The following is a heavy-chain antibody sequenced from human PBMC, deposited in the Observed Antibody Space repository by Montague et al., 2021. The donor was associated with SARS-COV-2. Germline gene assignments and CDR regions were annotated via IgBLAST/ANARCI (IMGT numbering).Heavy chain of an antibody. J-gene: IGHJ6*02. CDR2: INYSRST. CDR3: ARLSKTGYPPLYDYYGMDV. D-gene: IGHD3-9*01. Sequence: SETLSLTCTVSGGSISSSSYYWGWIRPPPGLGLDWIGSINYSRSTYYNLSLKSRVTISADTSKNQLYLKLSSATAADMTVYNCARLSKTGYPPLYDYYGMDVWGQGTTVTVSS. CDR1: GGSISSSSYY. V-gene: IGHV4-39*01.